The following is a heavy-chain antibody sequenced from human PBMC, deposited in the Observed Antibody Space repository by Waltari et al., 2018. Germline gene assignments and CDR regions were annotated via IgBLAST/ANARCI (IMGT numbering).Heavy chain of an antibody. CDR1: GFTFSSYA. Sequence: EVQLLESGGGLVQPGGSLRLSCAASGFTFSSYAMSWVRQAPGKGLEWVSAISGSGGSTYDADSVKGRFTITRDNSKNTLYLQMNSLRAEDTAVYYCAKAPPTIFGVVIIEYYFDYWGQGTLVTVSS. CDR2: ISGSGGST. CDR3: AKAPPTIFGVVIIEYYFDY. V-gene: IGHV3-23*01. D-gene: IGHD3-3*01. J-gene: IGHJ4*02.